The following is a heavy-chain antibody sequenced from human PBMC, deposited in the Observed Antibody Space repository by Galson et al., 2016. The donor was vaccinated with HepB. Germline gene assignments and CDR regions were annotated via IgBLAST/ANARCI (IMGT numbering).Heavy chain of an antibody. CDR1: GFIFSVYN. CDR2: ITSSSDTM. Sequence: SLRLSCAASGFIFSVYNMNWARQAPGKGLEWIAWITSSSDTMYYADSVKGRFTISRDNAKNSLYLEMNSLRAEDTALYYCAVIAVSGGTSDYWGQGTLVTVSA. D-gene: IGHD6-19*01. CDR3: AVIAVSGGTSDY. J-gene: IGHJ4*02. V-gene: IGHV3-48*01.